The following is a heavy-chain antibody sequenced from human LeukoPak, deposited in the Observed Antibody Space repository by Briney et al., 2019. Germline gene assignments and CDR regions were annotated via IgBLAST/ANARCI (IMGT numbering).Heavy chain of an antibody. CDR2: IWYDGSTE. D-gene: IGHD5-24*01. J-gene: IGHJ4*02. V-gene: IGHV3-33*01. CDR3: ARDYNYYFDY. CDR1: GFTFSSYV. Sequence: QPGGSLRLSCAASGFTFSSYVMHWVRQAPGKGLEWVAVIWYDGSTEYYADSVKGRFTISRDSSRNTLYLQMSSLRAEDTAVYYCARDYNYYFDYWGQGTLVTVSS.